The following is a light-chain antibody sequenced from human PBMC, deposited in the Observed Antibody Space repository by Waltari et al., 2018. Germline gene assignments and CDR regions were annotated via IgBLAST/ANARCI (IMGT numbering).Light chain of an antibody. J-gene: IGLJ2*01. CDR3: SSYTDSSTLL. V-gene: IGLV2-14*01. CDR2: DVS. CDR1: ISDLGTYNF. Sequence: QSALTQPASVSASPGQSITISCPWGISDLGTYNFFSWYQQHPGKAPKLMIYDVSKRPSGVSNRFSGSKSGNTASLTISGLQAEDEADYYCSSYTDSSTLLFGGGTKVTVL.